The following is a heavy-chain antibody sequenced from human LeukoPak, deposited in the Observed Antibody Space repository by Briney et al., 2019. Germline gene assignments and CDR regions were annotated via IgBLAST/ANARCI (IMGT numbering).Heavy chain of an antibody. V-gene: IGHV1-46*01. D-gene: IGHD4-23*01. J-gene: IGHJ5*02. CDR1: GYXFTSYY. CDR2: INPGGGST. Sequence: ASVKVSCKASGYXFTSYYIHWVRQAPGQGLESMGIINPGGGSTSYAQKFQDRVTMTRDTSTSTVYMELNSLRSEDTAVYYCAKDLRWDHPGLDPWGQGTLVIVSS. CDR3: AKDLRWDHPGLDP.